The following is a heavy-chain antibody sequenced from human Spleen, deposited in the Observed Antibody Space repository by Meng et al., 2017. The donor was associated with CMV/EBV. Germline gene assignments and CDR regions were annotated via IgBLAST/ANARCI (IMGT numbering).Heavy chain of an antibody. CDR3: ARGGGEY. V-gene: IGHV3-33*01. Sequence: GGSLRLSCVASGFTFSGYGMHWVRQAPGKGLEWVAVIWYDGSNKYYADSVKGRFTISRDNAKNSLYLQMNRLRAEDTAVYYCARGGGEYWGQGTLVTVSS. J-gene: IGHJ4*02. CDR1: GFTFSGYG. CDR2: IWYDGSNK. D-gene: IGHD3-16*01.